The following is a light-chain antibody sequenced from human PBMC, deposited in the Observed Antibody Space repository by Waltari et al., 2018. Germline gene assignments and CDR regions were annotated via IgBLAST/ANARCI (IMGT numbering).Light chain of an antibody. J-gene: IGKJ4*01. CDR2: GAS. CDR3: QQSYSTLLT. V-gene: IGKV1-39*01. CDR1: QTVTTY. Sequence: DIQLTQSPSSLSASVGDSVTMTCRAGQTVTTYLNWYQQKPGKAPILLIYGASTLQTGVPSRFSGSGSGTEFTLTISSLQPEDFATYYCQQSYSTLLTFGGGTRV.